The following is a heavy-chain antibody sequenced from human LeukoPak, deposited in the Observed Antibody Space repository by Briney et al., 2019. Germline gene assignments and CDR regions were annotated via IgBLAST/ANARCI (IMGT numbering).Heavy chain of an antibody. V-gene: IGHV3-23*01. J-gene: IGHJ4*02. CDR2: ITGSAAIT. Sequence: GGSLRLSCSASGFTFKNYCMAWVRQAPGKGLEWVSAITGSAAITYYADSVRGRFTISRDNSRNTMYLQMNSLTPEDTAVYYCAKDVVDIYSSSWLWYFDQWGQGTLVTVSS. D-gene: IGHD6-13*01. CDR1: GFTFKNYC. CDR3: AKDVVDIYSSSWLWYFDQ.